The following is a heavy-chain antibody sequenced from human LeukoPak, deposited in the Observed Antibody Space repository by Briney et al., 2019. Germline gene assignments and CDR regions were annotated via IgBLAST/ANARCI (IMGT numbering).Heavy chain of an antibody. J-gene: IGHJ4*02. V-gene: IGHV3-66*02. CDR1: GFTVSSAN. CDR3: TKRNSGGYYDY. CDR2: VYSGDDGT. D-gene: IGHD5-12*01. Sequence: PGGSLRLSCAASGFTVSSANMSWVRQVPGRGLEWVAVVYSGDDGTNYADSVRGRFTISRDDSKSTVFLQMNSLRVDDTAIYYCTKRNSGGYYDYWGQGTLVTVSS.